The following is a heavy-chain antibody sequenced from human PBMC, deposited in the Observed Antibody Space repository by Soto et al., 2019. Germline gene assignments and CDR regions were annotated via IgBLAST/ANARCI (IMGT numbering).Heavy chain of an antibody. D-gene: IGHD3-9*01. CDR3: ASFEDYTVHFDL. Sequence: GESLKISCKGSGYDFSIFWIGWVRQMPGKGLEWMGIIFPRDSDTRYSTPFQGQVTISADKSLNTAYLQWSSLEASDTAIYYCASFEDYTVHFDLWGQGTLVTVSS. CDR1: GYDFSIFW. J-gene: IGHJ4*02. CDR2: IFPRDSDT. V-gene: IGHV5-51*01.